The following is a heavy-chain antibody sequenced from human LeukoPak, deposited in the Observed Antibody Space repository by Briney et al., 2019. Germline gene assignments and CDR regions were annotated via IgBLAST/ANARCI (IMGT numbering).Heavy chain of an antibody. V-gene: IGHV4-61*01. D-gene: IGHD3-9*01. CDR1: GGSVSSGSHY. J-gene: IGHJ3*02. CDR2: IYYSGST. CDR3: ARIKSYYDILTGYQGTRDAFDI. Sequence: SETLSLTCTVSGGSVSSGSHYWSWIRQPPGKGLEWIGYIYYSGSTNYNPSLKSRVTISVDTSKNQFSLKLSSVTAADTAVYYCARIKSYYDILTGYQGTRDAFDIWGQGTMVTVSS.